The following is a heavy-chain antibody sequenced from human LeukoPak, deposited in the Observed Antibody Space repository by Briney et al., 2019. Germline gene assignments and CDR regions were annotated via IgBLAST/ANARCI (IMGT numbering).Heavy chain of an antibody. J-gene: IGHJ3*02. CDR3: ARGRPGIAVAGDAFDI. Sequence: TSETLSLTCTVSGGSISSYYWSWIRQPPGKGQEWIGYTYNRGSTNYNPSLKSRVTILVDTSKNQFSLKLRSVTAADTAVYYCARGRPGIAVAGDAFDIWGQGTLVTVSS. V-gene: IGHV4-59*01. CDR2: TYNRGST. D-gene: IGHD6-19*01. CDR1: GGSISSYY.